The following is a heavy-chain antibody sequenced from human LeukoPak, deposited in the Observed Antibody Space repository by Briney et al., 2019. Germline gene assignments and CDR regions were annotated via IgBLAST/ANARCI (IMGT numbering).Heavy chain of an antibody. CDR2: IRFDGSNK. J-gene: IGHJ4*02. CDR3: AKDYYYGSGSPYYVDK. V-gene: IGHV3-30*02. D-gene: IGHD3-10*01. Sequence: GGSLRLSCAASGFAFSRYGMHWVRQAPGKGLEWVAFIRFDGSNKYLADSVKGRFTISRDNSKNTLSLQTNSLRVEDTAVYYCAKDYYYGSGSPYYVDKWGQGTLVTVSS. CDR1: GFAFSRYG.